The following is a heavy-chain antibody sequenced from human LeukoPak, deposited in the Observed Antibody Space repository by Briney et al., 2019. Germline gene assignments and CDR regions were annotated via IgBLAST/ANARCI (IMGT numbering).Heavy chain of an antibody. D-gene: IGHD5-12*01. Sequence: GESLKISCRASGNSFSTNWIGWVRQMPGKGLEWMGVIYPGDSDTRYSPSFQGQVTTSVDKSISTAYLQWSSLKASDSAMYYCGRGGYSGYEFDCWGQGTLVTVSS. V-gene: IGHV5-51*01. CDR1: GNSFSTNW. J-gene: IGHJ4*02. CDR2: IYPGDSDT. CDR3: GRGGYSGYEFDC.